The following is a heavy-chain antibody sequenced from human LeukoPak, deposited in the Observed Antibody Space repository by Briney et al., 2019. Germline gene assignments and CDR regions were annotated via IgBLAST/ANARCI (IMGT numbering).Heavy chain of an antibody. J-gene: IGHJ5*02. CDR2: IYYSGST. CDR1: GGSISSYY. CDR3: ARIAVAGTDWFDP. D-gene: IGHD6-19*01. Sequence: SETLSLTCTVSGGSISSYYWSWIRQPPGKGLEWIGYIYYSGSTNYNPSLKSRVTISVDTSKNQVSLKLSSVTAADTAVYYCARIAVAGTDWFDPWGQGTLVTVSS. V-gene: IGHV4-59*01.